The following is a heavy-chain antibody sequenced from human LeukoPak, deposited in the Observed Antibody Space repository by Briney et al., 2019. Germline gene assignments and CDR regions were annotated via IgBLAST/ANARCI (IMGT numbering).Heavy chain of an antibody. CDR1: GYTFTSYA. CDR2: INTNTGNP. CDR3: ARTPQWLVNDAFDI. Sequence: ASVKVSCKASGYTFTSYAMNWVRQAPGQGLEWMGWINTNTGNPTYAQGFTGRFVFSLDTSVSTAYLQISSLKAEDTAVYYCARTPQWLVNDAFDIWGQGTMVTVSS. D-gene: IGHD6-19*01. J-gene: IGHJ3*02. V-gene: IGHV7-4-1*02.